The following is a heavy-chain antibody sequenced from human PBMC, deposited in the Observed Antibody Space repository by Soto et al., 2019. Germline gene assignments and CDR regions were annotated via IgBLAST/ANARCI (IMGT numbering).Heavy chain of an antibody. J-gene: IGHJ6*03. CDR1: GGSISSSSYY. CDR3: ASHPFLEWFFYYMDV. Sequence: PSETLSLTCTVSGGSISSSSYYWGWIRQPPGKGLEWIGSIYYSGSTYYNPSLKSRVTISVDTSKNQFSLKLSSVTAADTAVYYCASHPFLEWFFYYMDVWGKGTTVTVSS. V-gene: IGHV4-39*01. D-gene: IGHD3-3*01. CDR2: IYYSGST.